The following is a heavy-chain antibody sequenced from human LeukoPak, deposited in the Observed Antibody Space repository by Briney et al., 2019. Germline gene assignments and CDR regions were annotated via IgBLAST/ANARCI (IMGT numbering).Heavy chain of an antibody. CDR3: ATRPDIAATGPGWFDP. Sequence: SETLSLTCAVSGASISTYYWSWFRQPPGKGLEWIGYIYYSGSTNYNPSLKSRVTVSVDTSKNQFSLKLSSVTAADTAVYYCATRPDIAATGPGWFDPWGQGTLVTVSS. V-gene: IGHV4-59*12. CDR1: GASISTYY. CDR2: IYYSGST. J-gene: IGHJ5*02. D-gene: IGHD6-13*01.